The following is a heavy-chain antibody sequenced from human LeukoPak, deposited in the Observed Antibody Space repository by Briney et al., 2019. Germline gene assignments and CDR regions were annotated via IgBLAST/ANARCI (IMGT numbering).Heavy chain of an antibody. J-gene: IGHJ6*03. D-gene: IGHD3-22*01. CDR1: GFTVSSNY. CDR2: FYRGGST. CDR3: ARDPGSGYYGHYYYMDV. V-gene: IGHV3-66*01. Sequence: GGSLRLSCAASGFTVSSNYMSWVRQAPGKGLEWVSIFYRGGSTYYADSVKGRFTVSRDNSKNILYLQMNSLRAEDTAVYYCARDPGSGYYGHYYYMDVWGKGTTVTVSS.